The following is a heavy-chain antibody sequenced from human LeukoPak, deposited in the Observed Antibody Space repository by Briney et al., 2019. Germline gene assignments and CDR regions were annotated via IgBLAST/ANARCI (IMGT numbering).Heavy chain of an antibody. D-gene: IGHD2-15*01. CDR2: IYWDDDK. J-gene: IGHJ4*02. Sequence: SGPTLVKPTQTLTLTCTFSGFSLSTSGVGVGWIRQPPGKALEWLALIYWDDDKRYSPSLKSRLTNTKDTSKNQVVLTMTNMDPVDTATYYCAHSPYCSGGSCHGFGFLYFDYWGQGTLVTVSS. CDR3: AHSPYCSGGSCHGFGFLYFDY. CDR1: GFSLSTSGVG. V-gene: IGHV2-5*02.